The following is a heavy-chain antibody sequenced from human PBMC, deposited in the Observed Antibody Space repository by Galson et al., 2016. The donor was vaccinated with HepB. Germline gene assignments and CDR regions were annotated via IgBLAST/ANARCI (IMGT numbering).Heavy chain of an antibody. V-gene: IGHV4-31*03. D-gene: IGHD3-16*01. CDR2: IYDSRIT. CDR1: GASVSGDYY. CDR3: TAPWGRDLVEAQKGY. Sequence: TLSLTCTASGASVSGDYYWNWIRQYPGGGLEWIGYIYDSRITSYNPSLQSRVTISVDKSKNQLSLRLNSVTAADTALYYCTAPWGRDLVEAQKGYWGQGTLVTVSS. J-gene: IGHJ4*02.